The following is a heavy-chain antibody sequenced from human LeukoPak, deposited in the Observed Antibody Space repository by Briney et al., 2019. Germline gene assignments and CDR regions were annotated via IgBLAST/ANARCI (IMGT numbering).Heavy chain of an antibody. CDR2: ISSSSSYI. CDR3: ARGRPHGNDY. CDR1: GFTFSSNS. V-gene: IGHV3-21*01. Sequence: GGSLRLSCAVSGFTFSSNSMNWVRQAPGKGLEWVSSISSSSSYIYYADSVKGRFTISRDNAKNSLYLQMNSLRVEDTAVYYCARGRPHGNDYWGQGTLVTVFS. D-gene: IGHD4-23*01. J-gene: IGHJ4*02.